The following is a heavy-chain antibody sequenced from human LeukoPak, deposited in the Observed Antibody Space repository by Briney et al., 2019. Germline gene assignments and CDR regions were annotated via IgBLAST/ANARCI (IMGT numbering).Heavy chain of an antibody. CDR1: GGSISITSYY. D-gene: IGHD3-9*01. Sequence: SETLSLTCTVSGGSISITSYYWGWIRQPPGKGLEWIGSMYSSGSTYYNPSLKSRVTISVDTSKNQFSLKLSSVTAADTAVYYCVRPDDNSFDFWGQGTMVTVSS. CDR3: VRPDDNSFDF. V-gene: IGHV4-39*01. CDR2: MYSSGST. J-gene: IGHJ3*01.